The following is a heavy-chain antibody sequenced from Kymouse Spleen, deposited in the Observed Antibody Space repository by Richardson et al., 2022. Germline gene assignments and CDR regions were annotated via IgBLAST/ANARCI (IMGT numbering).Heavy chain of an antibody. J-gene: IGHJ4*02. V-gene: IGHV3-9*01. CDR2: ISWNSGSI. Sequence: EVQLVESGGGLVQPGRSLRLSCAASGFTFDDYAMHWVRQAPGKGLEWVSGISWNSGSIGYADSVKGRFTISRDNAKNSLYLQMNSLRAEDTALYYCAKDNDSSGYYFDYWGQGTLVTVSS. D-gene: IGHD3-22*01. CDR1: GFTFDDYA. CDR3: AKDNDSSGYYFDY.